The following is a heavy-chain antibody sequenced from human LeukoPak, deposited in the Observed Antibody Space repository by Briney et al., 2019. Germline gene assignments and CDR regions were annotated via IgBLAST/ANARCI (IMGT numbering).Heavy chain of an antibody. CDR2: IYTSGST. V-gene: IGHV4-4*09. J-gene: IGHJ6*03. CDR3: ARLLRKRVRDYYYYYMDV. Sequence: SETLSLTCTVSGGSISSYYWSWIRQPPGKGLEWIGYIYTSGSTNYNPSLKSRVTISVDTSKNQFSLKLSSVTAADTAVYYCARLLRKRVRDYYYYYMDVWGKGTTVTVSS. CDR1: GGSISSYY. D-gene: IGHD4-17*01.